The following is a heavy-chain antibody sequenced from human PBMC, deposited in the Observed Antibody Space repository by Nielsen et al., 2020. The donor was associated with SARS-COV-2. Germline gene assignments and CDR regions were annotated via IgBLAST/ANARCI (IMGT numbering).Heavy chain of an antibody. V-gene: IGHV3-23*01. Sequence: GESLKISCAASGFTFSDYSMNWVRQAPGKGLEWVSAISGSGGSTYYADSVKGRFTISRDNSKNTLYLQMNSLRAEDTAVYYCAKEDGYNYKDYWGQGTLVTVSS. D-gene: IGHD5-24*01. CDR1: GFTFSDYS. J-gene: IGHJ4*02. CDR2: ISGSGGST. CDR3: AKEDGYNYKDY.